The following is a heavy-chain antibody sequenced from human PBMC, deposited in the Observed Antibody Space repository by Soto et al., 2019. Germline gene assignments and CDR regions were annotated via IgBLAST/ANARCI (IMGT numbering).Heavy chain of an antibody. D-gene: IGHD3-22*01. Sequence: ASVKVSCKASGYTFTGYYMHWVRQAPGQGLEWMGWINPNSGGTNYAQKFQGWVTMTRDTSISTAYMELSRLRSDDTAVYYCARGVRRCYDSSGYYFFDYWGQGTLVTVSS. CDR3: ARGVRRCYDSSGYYFFDY. CDR1: GYTFTGYY. CDR2: INPNSGGT. V-gene: IGHV1-2*04. J-gene: IGHJ4*02.